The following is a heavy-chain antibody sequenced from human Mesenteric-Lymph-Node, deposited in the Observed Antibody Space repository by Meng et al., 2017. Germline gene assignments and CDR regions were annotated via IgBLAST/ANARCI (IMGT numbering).Heavy chain of an antibody. D-gene: IGHD6-19*01. J-gene: IGHJ5*02. CDR1: GGSISSSNW. Sequence: VQLKESGPGLGKPSRPRSLRCTVSGGSISSSNWWSWVRQPPGKGLEWIGSIGHSGFTYYTPSLKSRVTVSIDTSRNQFSLWLTSVTAADTAVYYCVRSSGWVKTGFDPWGQGTLVTVSS. CDR3: VRSSGWVKTGFDP. V-gene: IGHV4-4*02. CDR2: IGHSGFT.